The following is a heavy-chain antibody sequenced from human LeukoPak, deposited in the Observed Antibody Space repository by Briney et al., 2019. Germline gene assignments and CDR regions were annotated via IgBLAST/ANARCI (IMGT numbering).Heavy chain of an antibody. D-gene: IGHD1-26*01. J-gene: IGHJ4*02. Sequence: SQTLSLTCAISGDSVSSNTGGWNCIRQSPSRGLEWLGRTYYRSKWYYDYAVSVKSRISINPDTSKNQFSLQLNSVTPDDTAVYYCARGGLVRSPRGYFDFWGQGTLVTVSS. CDR2: TYYRSKWYY. V-gene: IGHV6-1*01. CDR3: ARGGLVRSPRGYFDF. CDR1: GDSVSSNTGG.